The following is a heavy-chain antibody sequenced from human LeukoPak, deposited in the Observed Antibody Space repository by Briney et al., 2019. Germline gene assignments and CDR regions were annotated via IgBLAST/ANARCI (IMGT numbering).Heavy chain of an antibody. CDR3: AKDGGLWVSAHWGDS. V-gene: IGHV3-23*01. CDR1: GFTFSSYT. Sequence: GGSLRLSCAASGFTFSSYTMSWVRQAPGKGLKWVSTITTSDGNTYYADSVKGRFTVSRDNSKNTLYLQMNSLRAEDTAVYYCAKDGGLWVSAHWGDSWGRGTLVTVSS. CDR2: ITTSDGNT. D-gene: IGHD7-27*01. J-gene: IGHJ4*02.